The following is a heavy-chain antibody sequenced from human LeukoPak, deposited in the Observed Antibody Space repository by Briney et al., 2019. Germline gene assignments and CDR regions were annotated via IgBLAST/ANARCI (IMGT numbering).Heavy chain of an antibody. D-gene: IGHD6-19*01. CDR1: GFTFSSYW. J-gene: IGHJ4*02. CDR3: ARDNGGSGWLY. V-gene: IGHV3-7*05. Sequence: GGSLRLSCAASGFTFSSYWMSWVRQAPGKELEWVANLNQDGSETHYVDSVKGRFTISRDNAKNSLYLQMNSLRAEDTALYYCARDNGGSGWLYWGQGTLVTVSS. CDR2: LNQDGSET.